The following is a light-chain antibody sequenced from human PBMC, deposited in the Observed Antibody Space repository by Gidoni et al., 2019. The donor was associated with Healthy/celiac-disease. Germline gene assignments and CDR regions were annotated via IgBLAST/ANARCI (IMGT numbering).Light chain of an antibody. CDR2: WAS. J-gene: IGKJ4*01. CDR1: QSVLYSSNNKNY. CDR3: QQYYITPLT. Sequence: DIVMTQTPDSLAVSLGERATINCKSSQSVLYSSNNKNYLAWYQQKPGQHPKLLISWASTRESGVPDRFSGSGSGTDFTLTISSLQAEDVAVYYCQQYYITPLTFGGGTKVEIK. V-gene: IGKV4-1*01.